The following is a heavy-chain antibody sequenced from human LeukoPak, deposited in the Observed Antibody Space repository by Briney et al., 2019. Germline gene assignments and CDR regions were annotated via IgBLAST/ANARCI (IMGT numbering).Heavy chain of an antibody. CDR2: IYSGDSGVST. J-gene: IGHJ6*02. D-gene: IGHD6-6*01. CDR3: ARSAARLRYYYAMDV. Sequence: GGSLRLSCAASGFSVSNTYMSWVRQAPGKGLEWVSVIYSGDSGVSTYYADSVKFRFTISRHNSKNTLYLQMSSLRAEDTAVYFCARSAARLRYYYAMDVWGQGTTVTVCS. CDR1: GFSVSNTY. V-gene: IGHV3-53*04.